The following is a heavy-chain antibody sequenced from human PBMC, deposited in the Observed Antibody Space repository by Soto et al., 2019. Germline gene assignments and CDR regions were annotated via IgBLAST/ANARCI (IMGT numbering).Heavy chain of an antibody. J-gene: IGHJ4*02. Sequence: LQTLPHTCTVSGGSIISYYWSWIRQPPGKGLEWIGYMYHSGSTNYNPSLKSRVTISVDKSKNQFSLKLSSVTAADTAVYYCARVKASGVNFDYWGQGTLVTVSS. CDR1: GGSIISYY. V-gene: IGHV4-59*12. CDR2: MYHSGST. D-gene: IGHD3-10*01. CDR3: ARVKASGVNFDY.